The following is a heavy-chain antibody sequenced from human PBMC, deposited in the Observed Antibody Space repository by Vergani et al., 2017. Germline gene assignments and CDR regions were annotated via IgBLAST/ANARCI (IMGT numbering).Heavy chain of an antibody. CDR2: ISWNSGST. CDR1: GFTFDDYA. CDR3: AKAHLGYCSGGSCYSLYYFDY. J-gene: IGHJ4*02. D-gene: IGHD2-15*01. Sequence: VQLVESGGGLVQPGRSLRLSCAASGFTFDDYAMHWVRQAPGKGLEWVSGISWNSGSTGYADSVKGRFTISRDNAKNSLYLQMKSLRAEDTALYYCAKAHLGYCSGGSCYSLYYFDYWGQGTLVTVSS. V-gene: IGHV3-9*01.